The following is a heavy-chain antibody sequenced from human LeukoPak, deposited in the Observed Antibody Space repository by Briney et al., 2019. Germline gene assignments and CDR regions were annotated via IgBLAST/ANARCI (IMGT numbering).Heavy chain of an antibody. CDR1: GFTFSSYA. CDR3: AGGYSYGYLFDY. V-gene: IGHV3-23*01. Sequence: PGGFLRLSCAASGFTFSSYAMSWVRQAPGKGLEWVSAISGSGGSTYYADSVKGRFTISRDNSKNTLYLQMNSLRAEDTAVYYCAGGYSYGYLFDYWGQGTLVTVSS. CDR2: ISGSGGST. J-gene: IGHJ4*02. D-gene: IGHD5-18*01.